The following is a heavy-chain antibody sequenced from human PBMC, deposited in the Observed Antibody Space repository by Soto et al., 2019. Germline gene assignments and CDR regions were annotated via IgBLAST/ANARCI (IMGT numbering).Heavy chain of an antibody. D-gene: IGHD3-22*01. V-gene: IGHV1-69*12. Sequence: QVQPVQSGAEVKKPGSSVKVSCKASGGTFSSYAISWVRQATGQGLEWMGGIIPTFGTAEYAQKFQCRVTMTAGESTTAAYMELSSLRSEDTAVYYCAVTMTNYYYFGMDVWGQGTTVTVSS. CDR2: IIPTFGTA. CDR3: AVTMTNYYYFGMDV. CDR1: GGTFSSYA. J-gene: IGHJ6*01.